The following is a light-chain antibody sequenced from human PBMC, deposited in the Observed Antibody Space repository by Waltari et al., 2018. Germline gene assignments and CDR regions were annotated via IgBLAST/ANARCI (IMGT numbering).Light chain of an antibody. Sequence: DIVMTQSPDSLAVSLGERATNNCKSSQSVLYSSNNKNYLAWYQQKPGQPPKLLIYWAYTRESGVPDRFSGSGSGTDFTLTISSLQAEDVAVYYCQQYYNTLWTFGQGTKVEIK. CDR2: WAY. CDR1: QSVLYSSNNKNY. J-gene: IGKJ1*01. V-gene: IGKV4-1*01. CDR3: QQYYNTLWT.